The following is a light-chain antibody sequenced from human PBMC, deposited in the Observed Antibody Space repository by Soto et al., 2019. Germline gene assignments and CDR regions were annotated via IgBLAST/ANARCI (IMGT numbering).Light chain of an antibody. Sequence: DIERSHSPSPLSAYLGLRVTITCLASQSISSYLNWYQQKPGQAPKLLMYSATTLLGGVPSRFSGSGSGTDFSLTISSLQPEDFATYYCQQSFSTPQTFGQGTNVDI. V-gene: IGKV1-39*01. CDR2: SAT. CDR3: QQSFSTPQT. J-gene: IGKJ1*01. CDR1: QSISSY.